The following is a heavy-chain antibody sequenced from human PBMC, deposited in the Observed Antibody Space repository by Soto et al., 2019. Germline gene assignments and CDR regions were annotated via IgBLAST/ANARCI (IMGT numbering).Heavy chain of an antibody. CDR3: AKGFTYSSGWYYYYGMDV. CDR1: GFTFSSYA. D-gene: IGHD6-19*01. J-gene: IGHJ6*02. Sequence: GGSLRLSCAASGFTFSSYAMSWVRQAPGKGLEWVSAISGSGGSTYYADSVKGRFTISRDNSKNTLYLQMNSLRAEDTAVYYCAKGFTYSSGWYYYYGMDVRGQGTTVTVSS. V-gene: IGHV3-23*01. CDR2: ISGSGGST.